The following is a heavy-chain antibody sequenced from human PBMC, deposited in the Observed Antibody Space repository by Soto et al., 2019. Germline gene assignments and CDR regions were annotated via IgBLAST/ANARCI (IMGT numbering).Heavy chain of an antibody. CDR1: GGSISSSNW. Sequence: QVQLQESGPGLVKPSETLSLTCAVSGGSISSSNWWSWVRQPPGKGLEWIGEIYHSGRTNYNPSLKSRFTISVDNAKNQFALQLSYVTAAETAVYLCPSVIAVVGFPGWFDPWGQGPLVTVS. CDR2: IYHSGRT. D-gene: IGHD6-19*01. CDR3: PSVIAVVGFPGWFDP. J-gene: IGHJ5*02. V-gene: IGHV4-4*02.